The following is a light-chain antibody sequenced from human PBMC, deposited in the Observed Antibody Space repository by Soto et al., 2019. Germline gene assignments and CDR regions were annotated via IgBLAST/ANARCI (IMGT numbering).Light chain of an antibody. Sequence: EIVLKQSPGTLSLSPGERATLSCRASQSVSRNYLAWYQQTPGLAPRXXIYDASTRDTGIPDRFSGSGAGTECTRTISSLQHDDFATAYCQHYNSSSEAFGQGTKVDIK. CDR3: QHYNSSSEA. CDR1: QSVSRNY. V-gene: IGKV3D-20*01. CDR2: DAS. J-gene: IGKJ1*01.